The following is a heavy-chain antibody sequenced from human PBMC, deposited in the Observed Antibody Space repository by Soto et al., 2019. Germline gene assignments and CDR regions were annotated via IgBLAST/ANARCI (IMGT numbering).Heavy chain of an antibody. D-gene: IGHD3-10*01. V-gene: IGHV3-23*01. CDR3: AKRHYYGSGSFALAT. CDR1: GFTFSSNA. J-gene: IGHJ4*03. CDR2: VSGDGYAS. Sequence: LRLSCAGSGFTFSSNAMSWVRQAPGKGLEWVSSVSGDGYASDYADSVKGRFTVSRHNSKNTLYLQMNSLRAEDTAVYYCAKRHYYGSGSFALATWGQGTLVTVSS.